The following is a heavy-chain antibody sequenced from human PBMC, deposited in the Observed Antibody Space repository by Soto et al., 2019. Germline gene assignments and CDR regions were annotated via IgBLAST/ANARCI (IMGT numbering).Heavy chain of an antibody. V-gene: IGHV1-18*01. CDR2: IDTYNDNT. J-gene: IGHJ3*02. CDR1: GYSFTTYG. D-gene: IGHD3-10*01. Sequence: ASVKVSCKASGYSFTTYGISWVRQAPGQGFEWMGWIDTYNDNTNYAQKLQGRVTMTTDTSTTTAYMELRSLTSDDTAVYYCARGGLPGADGFPIWGQATMVTVSS. CDR3: ARGGLPGADGFPI.